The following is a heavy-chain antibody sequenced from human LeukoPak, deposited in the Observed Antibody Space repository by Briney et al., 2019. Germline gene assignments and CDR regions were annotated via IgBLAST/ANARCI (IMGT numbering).Heavy chain of an antibody. J-gene: IGHJ4*02. CDR2: TNHSGST. D-gene: IGHD3-16*01. CDR3: ARDGGDYFDY. V-gene: IGHV4-34*01. Sequence: SETLSLTCAVYGGSFSGYYRSWIRQPPGKGLEWIGETNHSGSTNYNPSLKSRVTISVDTSKNQFSLKLSSVTAADTAVYYCARDGGDYFDYWGQGTLVTVSS. CDR1: GGSFSGYY.